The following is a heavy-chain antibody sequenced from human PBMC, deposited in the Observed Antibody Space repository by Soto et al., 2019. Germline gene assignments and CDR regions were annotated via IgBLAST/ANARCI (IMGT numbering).Heavy chain of an antibody. CDR2: IYYTGST. D-gene: IGHD3-22*01. V-gene: IGHV4-59*01. CDR1: GSSINNYY. Sequence: SETLSLTCTVSGSSINNYYWSWIRQPPGKVLEWIGYIYYTGSTTYNPSLTSRVTISIDTSKNQFSLNLNSVTAADTAVYYCARGRNYYDGSGRYWYFDFWGRGTLVTVSS. J-gene: IGHJ2*01. CDR3: ARGRNYYDGSGRYWYFDF.